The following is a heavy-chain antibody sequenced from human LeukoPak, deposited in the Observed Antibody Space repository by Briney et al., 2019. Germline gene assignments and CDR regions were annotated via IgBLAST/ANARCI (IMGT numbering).Heavy chain of an antibody. CDR1: GGSISSSSYY. Sequence: PSETPSLTCTVSGGSISSSSYYWGWIRQPPGKGLEWIGSIYYSGSTYYNPSLKSRVTISVDTSKNQFSLKLSSVTAADTAVYYCAMREILYGDHDYWGQGTLVTVSS. D-gene: IGHD4-17*01. J-gene: IGHJ4*02. CDR3: AMREILYGDHDY. V-gene: IGHV4-39*05. CDR2: IYYSGST.